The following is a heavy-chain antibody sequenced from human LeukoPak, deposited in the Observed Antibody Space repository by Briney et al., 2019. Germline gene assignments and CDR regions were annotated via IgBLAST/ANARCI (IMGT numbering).Heavy chain of an antibody. Sequence: PGGSLRLSCAAPGFTFSSYTMKWVRQAPGKGLEWVSSISGSSTTFIYYADSLKGRFTISRDDAKNSLYLHMNSLRAEDTAVYYCARDSAYCGGDCYSDSWGQGTLVTVSS. J-gene: IGHJ5*02. V-gene: IGHV3-21*01. CDR1: GFTFSSYT. CDR3: ARDSAYCGGDCYSDS. CDR2: ISGSSTTFI. D-gene: IGHD2-21*02.